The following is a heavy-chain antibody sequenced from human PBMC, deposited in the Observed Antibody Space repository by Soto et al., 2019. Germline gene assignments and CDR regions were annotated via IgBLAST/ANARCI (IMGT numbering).Heavy chain of an antibody. Sequence: GGSLRLSCTASGFTFDYYAMHWVRQCPGGGLEWVSGITWNSGKIAYADSVKGRFTIARDDDNNSLYLQMNSLRPEDTALYYCVKDSYADFHRVLSTAEYFFDYWGHGTLVTVSS. CDR3: VKDSYADFHRVLSTAEYFFDY. V-gene: IGHV3-9*01. CDR1: GFTFDYYA. CDR2: ITWNSGKI. J-gene: IGHJ4*01. D-gene: IGHD2-15*01.